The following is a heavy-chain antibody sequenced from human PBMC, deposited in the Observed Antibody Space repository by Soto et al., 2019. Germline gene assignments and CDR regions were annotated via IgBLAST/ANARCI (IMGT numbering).Heavy chain of an antibody. CDR3: ARGARDCGGDCLDY. Sequence: GGSLRLSCAASGFTFSSFFMHWVRQAPGKGLEWVALISYDGTIKYYADPVKGRFTISRDNSKNTLYLQMNSLRTEDTAVYFCARGARDCGGDCLDYWGQGTLVTVSS. CDR1: GFTFSSFF. V-gene: IGHV3-30-3*01. CDR2: ISYDGTIK. D-gene: IGHD2-21*02. J-gene: IGHJ4*02.